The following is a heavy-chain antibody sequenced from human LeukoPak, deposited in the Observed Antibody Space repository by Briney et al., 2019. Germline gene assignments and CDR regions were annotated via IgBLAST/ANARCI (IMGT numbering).Heavy chain of an antibody. V-gene: IGHV3-30-3*01. J-gene: IGHJ4*02. Sequence: PGKSLRLSCAASGLTFSGYAMYWVRQAAGKGLEWVAVISYDGSNKYYADSVKGQFTISRDNSKNTLYLQMNSLRTEDTAVYYCARGSPPDYWGQGTLVTVSS. CDR3: ARGSPPDY. CDR2: ISYDGSNK. CDR1: GLTFSGYA.